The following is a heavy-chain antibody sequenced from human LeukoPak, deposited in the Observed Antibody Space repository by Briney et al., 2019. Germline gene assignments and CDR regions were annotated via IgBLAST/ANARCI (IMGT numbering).Heavy chain of an antibody. CDR3: ARGGVSGSYLDLAFYYFDY. D-gene: IGHD1-26*01. CDR2: IWYDGSNK. V-gene: IGHV3-33*01. J-gene: IGHJ4*02. CDR1: GFTFSSYG. Sequence: GGSLRLSCAASGFTFSSYGMHWVRQAPGKGLEWVAVIWYDGSNKYYADSVKGRFTISRDNSKNTLYLQMNSLRAEDTAVYYCARGGVSGSYLDLAFYYFDYWGQGTLVTVSS.